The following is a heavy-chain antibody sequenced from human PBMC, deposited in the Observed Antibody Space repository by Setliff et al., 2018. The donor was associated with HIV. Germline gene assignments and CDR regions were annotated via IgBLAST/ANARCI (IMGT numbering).Heavy chain of an antibody. V-gene: IGHV3-48*01. CDR2: ISGSGCST. CDR1: GFTFSSYS. J-gene: IGHJ4*02. D-gene: IGHD6-13*01. Sequence: GGSLRLPCAASGFTFSSYSMNWVRQAPGKGLEWVSYISGSGCSTYYADSVKGRFTISRDNSKNTLYLQMNSLTPEDTAVYYCARVQQQLLQEDDYFDYWGQGTLVTVSS. CDR3: ARVQQQLLQEDDYFDY.